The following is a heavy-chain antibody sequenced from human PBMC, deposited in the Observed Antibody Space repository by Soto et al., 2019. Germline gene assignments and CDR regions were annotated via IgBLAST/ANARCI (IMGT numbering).Heavy chain of an antibody. Sequence: GESLKISCXGSGYSFTTYWIGWVRQLPGKGLGWMGIIYPGDFDTRYSPSFQGQVTISADSSISTAYLQWSSQKASDTAMDYCARASWTFVDQCHFGCWGQRARVTVSS. J-gene: IGHJ4*02. V-gene: IGHV5-51*01. D-gene: IGHD2-15*01. CDR3: ARASWTFVDQCHFGC. CDR2: IYPGDFDT. CDR1: GYSFTTYW.